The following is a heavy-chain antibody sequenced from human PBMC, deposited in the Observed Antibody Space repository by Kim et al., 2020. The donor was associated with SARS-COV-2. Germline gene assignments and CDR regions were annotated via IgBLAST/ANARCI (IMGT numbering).Heavy chain of an antibody. V-gene: IGHV4-59*01. CDR3: ARDRIGYCSSASCSLHFDY. CDR2: TSYSAST. J-gene: IGHJ4*02. CDR1: GGSISSYS. Sequence: SETLSLTCTVSGGSISSYSWSWIRQPPGKGLEWIAYTSYSASTNYNPSLKSRVTISVDTSKNQFSLKLSSVTAADTAVYYCARDRIGYCSSASCSLHFDYWGRGTLVTVSS. D-gene: IGHD2-2*01.